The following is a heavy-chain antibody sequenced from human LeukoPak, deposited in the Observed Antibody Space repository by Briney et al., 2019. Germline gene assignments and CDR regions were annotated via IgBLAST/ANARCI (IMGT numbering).Heavy chain of an antibody. CDR1: GFTFSSYS. J-gene: IGHJ3*02. CDR3: ARELPGSTAMVPGGYAFDI. CDR2: ISTDSSYI. V-gene: IGHV3-21*01. D-gene: IGHD5-18*01. Sequence: GGSLRLSCAASGFTFSSYSMNWVRQAPGKGLEWVSSISTDSSYIYYADSVKGRFTISRDNTKNSLYLQMNSLRAEDTAVYYCARELPGSTAMVPGGYAFDIWGQGTLVTVSS.